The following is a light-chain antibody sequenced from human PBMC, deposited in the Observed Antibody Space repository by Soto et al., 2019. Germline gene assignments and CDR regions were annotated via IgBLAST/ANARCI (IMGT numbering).Light chain of an antibody. V-gene: IGKV1-5*01. Sequence: DIQMTQFPSPLSASVGDRVTITCRTSQTTNTWLAWYQQKPGTAPKLLIYDASSVESGVPSRFSGSGSGTEFTLTISSLQPDDFATYYCQQYNSYPWTFGQGTKVDIK. CDR1: QTTNTW. CDR3: QQYNSYPWT. CDR2: DAS. J-gene: IGKJ1*01.